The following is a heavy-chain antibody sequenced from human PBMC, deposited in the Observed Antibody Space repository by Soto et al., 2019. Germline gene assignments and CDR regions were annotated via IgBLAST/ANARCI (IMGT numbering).Heavy chain of an antibody. CDR1: GFTVSSNY. D-gene: IGHD6-13*01. V-gene: IGHV3-53*04. J-gene: IGHJ6*02. CDR3: ARDRSSSWYRGLYYGMDV. Sequence: GGSLRLSCAASGFTVSSNYMSWVRQAPGKGLEWVSVIYSGGSTYYADSVKGRFTISRHNSKNTLYLQMNSLRAEDTAVYYCARDRSSSWYRGLYYGMDVWGQGTTVTVSS. CDR2: IYSGGST.